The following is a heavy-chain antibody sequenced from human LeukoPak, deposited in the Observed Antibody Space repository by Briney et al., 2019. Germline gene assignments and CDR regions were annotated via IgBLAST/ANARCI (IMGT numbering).Heavy chain of an antibody. CDR3: ARGGGAAGPRGRFDP. J-gene: IGHJ5*02. Sequence: ASVKVSCKASGGTFSSYAISWVRQAPGQGLEWMGRIIPIFGIANYAQKFQGRVTITADKSTSTAYMELSSLRSEDTAVYYCARGGGAAGPRGRFDPWGQGTLVTVSS. V-gene: IGHV1-69*04. D-gene: IGHD6-13*01. CDR1: GGTFSSYA. CDR2: IIPIFGIA.